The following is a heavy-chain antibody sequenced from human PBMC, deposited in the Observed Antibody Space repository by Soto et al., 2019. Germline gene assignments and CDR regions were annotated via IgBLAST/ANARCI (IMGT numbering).Heavy chain of an antibody. D-gene: IGHD3-10*01. Sequence: GASVKVSCKASGGTFSSYAISWVRQAPGQGLEWMGGIIPIFGTANYAQKFQGRVTITADKSTSTAYIELSSLRSEDTAVYYCARITMVRGGLGGGMDVWGQGTTVTVSS. V-gene: IGHV1-69*06. CDR1: GGTFSSYA. J-gene: IGHJ6*02. CDR3: ARITMVRGGLGGGMDV. CDR2: IIPIFGTA.